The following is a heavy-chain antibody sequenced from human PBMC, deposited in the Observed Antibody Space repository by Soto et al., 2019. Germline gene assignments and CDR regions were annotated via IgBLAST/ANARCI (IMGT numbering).Heavy chain of an antibody. J-gene: IGHJ4*02. Sequence: QVPLVQSGAEVKKPGSSVKVSCTASGGTFSSYAISWLRQAPGQGLEWMGGIIPMFVTANYAQKFQGRVTITADTSTSTADMGLISLRSEDTAVDYCAREMRGGNLYYWGQGTLVTVAS. CDR1: GGTFSSYA. D-gene: IGHD2-15*01. CDR3: AREMRGGNLYY. CDR2: IIPMFVTA. V-gene: IGHV1-69*14.